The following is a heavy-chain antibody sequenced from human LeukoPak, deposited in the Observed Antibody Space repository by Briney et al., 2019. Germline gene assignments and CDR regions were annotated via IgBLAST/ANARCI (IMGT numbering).Heavy chain of an antibody. V-gene: IGHV1-2*02. CDR1: GYTFTGHY. Sequence: ASVKVSCKASGYTFTGHYIHWMRQAPGQGLEWMGWINPNGGATRFAQKFQGRVTMTRDTSITTAYMDLTSLRSDDTAVYYCSRDRADGSMNAFDVRGQGTLVTVSS. D-gene: IGHD1-1*01. J-gene: IGHJ3*01. CDR3: SRDRADGSMNAFDV. CDR2: INPNGGAT.